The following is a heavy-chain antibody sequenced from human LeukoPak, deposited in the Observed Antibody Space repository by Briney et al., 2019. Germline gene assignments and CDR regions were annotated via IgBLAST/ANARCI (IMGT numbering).Heavy chain of an antibody. D-gene: IGHD5-24*01. Sequence: PSETLSLTCTISDDSISNNRYFWAWIRQPPGKGLEWIGSINYSGRTYYNPSLKSRLTMSVDTAKRQFSLKLSSVTAADTAVYYCARGRQRWLRRTGYYYYMDVWGKGTTVTVSS. CDR3: ARGRQRWLRRTGYYYYMDV. CDR1: DDSISNNRYF. J-gene: IGHJ6*03. CDR2: INYSGRT. V-gene: IGHV4-39*07.